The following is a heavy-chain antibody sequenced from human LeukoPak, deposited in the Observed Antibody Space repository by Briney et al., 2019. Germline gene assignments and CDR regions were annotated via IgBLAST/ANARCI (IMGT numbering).Heavy chain of an antibody. V-gene: IGHV3-23*01. D-gene: IGHD2-21*01. CDR1: GFTFSSYA. J-gene: IGHJ4*02. CDR3: AKVQVRLWWLVGRSYFDY. Sequence: PGGSLRLSCAASGFTFSSYAMSWVRQAPGKGLEWVSAISGSGGSTYYADSVKGRFTISRDNSKNTLYLQMNSLRAEDTAVYYCAKVQVRLWWLVGRSYFDYWGQGTLVTVSS. CDR2: ISGSGGST.